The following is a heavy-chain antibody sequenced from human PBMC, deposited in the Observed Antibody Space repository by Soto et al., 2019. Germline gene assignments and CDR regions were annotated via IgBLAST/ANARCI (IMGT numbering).Heavy chain of an antibody. CDR1: GFTFSYYG. D-gene: IGHD1-26*01. CDR3: AKKSGVGATWYFDY. CDR2: LPDIGTNT. Sequence: GGSLRLSCAASGFTFSYYGMSWVRQAPGKGLEWVSALPDIGTNTYYADSVKGRFTISRDNSKNTLFLQINNLRAGDTAVYYCAKKSGVGATWYFDYWGQGTLVTVSS. J-gene: IGHJ4*02. V-gene: IGHV3-23*01.